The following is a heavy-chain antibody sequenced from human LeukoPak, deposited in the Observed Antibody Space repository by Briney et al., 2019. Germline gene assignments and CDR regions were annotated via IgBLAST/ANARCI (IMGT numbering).Heavy chain of an antibody. V-gene: IGHV3-7*01. CDR1: GFTFSSYR. CDR2: IKQDGSEK. D-gene: IGHD3-22*01. J-gene: IGHJ4*02. Sequence: PGGSLRLSCAASGFTFSSYRMSWVRQAPGKGLEWVANIKQDGSEKYYVDSVKGRFTISRDNAKNSLYLQMNSLRAEDTAVYYCARDQETYYYDSSGFRYFDYWGQGTLVTVSS. CDR3: ARDQETYYYDSSGFRYFDY.